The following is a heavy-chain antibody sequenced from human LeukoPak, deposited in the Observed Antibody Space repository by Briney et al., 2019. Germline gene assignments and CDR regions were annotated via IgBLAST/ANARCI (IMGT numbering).Heavy chain of an antibody. CDR2: IYPRDSDT. D-gene: IGHD5-12*01. Sequence: GESLKISCKGSGYIFTNYWIGWVRQMPGKRLEWMGIIYPRDSDTRYSPSFQGQVTVSADKSISTAYLQWSSLEASDTAMYYCARRQYSGYDFDFWGQGTLVTVSS. CDR1: GYIFTNYW. V-gene: IGHV5-51*01. CDR3: ARRQYSGYDFDF. J-gene: IGHJ4*02.